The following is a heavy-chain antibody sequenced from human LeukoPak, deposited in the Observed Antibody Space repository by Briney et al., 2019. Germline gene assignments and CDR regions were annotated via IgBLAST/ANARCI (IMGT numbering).Heavy chain of an antibody. CDR2: IKQDGSEK. Sequence: GGSLRLSCAASGFTFSSYWMSWVRQAPGKGLEWVANIKQDGSEKYYVDSVKGRFTISRDNAKNSLYLQMSSLRAEDTAVYYCARGNYYGSGNPIDYWGQGTLVTVSS. V-gene: IGHV3-7*01. D-gene: IGHD3-10*01. J-gene: IGHJ4*02. CDR1: GFTFSSYW. CDR3: ARGNYYGSGNPIDY.